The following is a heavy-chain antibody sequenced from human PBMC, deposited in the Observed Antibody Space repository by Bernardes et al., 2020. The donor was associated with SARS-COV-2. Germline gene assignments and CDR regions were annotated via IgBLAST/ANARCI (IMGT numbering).Heavy chain of an antibody. V-gene: IGHV2-5*02. J-gene: IGHJ4*02. CDR1: GFSLSTSGVG. CDR3: ARQSTSSAEGFFDY. Sequence: SGPTLVKPTQTLTLTCTFSGFSLSTSGVGVGWIRQPPGKALEWLALIYWDDDNRYSPSLKNRLTITKDTSKNRVVLTMTNMDPVDTATYYCARQSTSSAEGFFDYWGQGSLVTVSS. D-gene: IGHD2-2*01. CDR2: IYWDDDN.